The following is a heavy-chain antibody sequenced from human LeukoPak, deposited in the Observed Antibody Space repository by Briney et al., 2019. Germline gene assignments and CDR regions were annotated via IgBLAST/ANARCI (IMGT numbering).Heavy chain of an antibody. Sequence: KSSETLSLTCAVYGGSFSGYYWSWIRQPPGKGLEWIGEINHSGSTNYNPSLKSRVTISVDTSKNQFSLRLRFVTAADTAVYYCARDSGTTGEVKFDPWGQGTLVTVSS. CDR1: GGSFSGYY. CDR3: ARDSGTTGEVKFDP. D-gene: IGHD3-10*01. CDR2: INHSGST. J-gene: IGHJ5*02. V-gene: IGHV4-34*01.